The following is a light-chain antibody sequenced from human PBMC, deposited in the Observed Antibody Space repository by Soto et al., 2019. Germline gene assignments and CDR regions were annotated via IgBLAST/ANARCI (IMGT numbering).Light chain of an antibody. Sequence: QSVLTQPPSASGTPGQRVTISCSGSRSNIGRNTVSWYQQLPGTAPKFLISTNNQRPSGVPDRFSASKSGTSASLAINGLQSEDEAYYYCAARDDSLNGQGVFGGGTKLTVL. V-gene: IGLV1-44*01. CDR3: AARDDSLNGQGV. CDR1: RSNIGRNT. J-gene: IGLJ2*01. CDR2: TNN.